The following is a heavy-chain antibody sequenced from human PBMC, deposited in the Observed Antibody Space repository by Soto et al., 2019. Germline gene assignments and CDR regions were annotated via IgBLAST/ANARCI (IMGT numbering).Heavy chain of an antibody. J-gene: IGHJ6*02. CDR1: GFTFSPYW. CDR3: GRGCSKSSNGMDV. CDR2: ITPDGSST. V-gene: IGHV3-74*01. Sequence: PGVSLRLSCAASGFTFSPYWMHWVRQAPGKGLVWVSRITPDGSSTYYADSVKGRFTISRDNAKNTLYLQMNSLRAEDTAVYYCGRGCSKSSNGMDVRGQGTTVTVSS. D-gene: IGHD4-4*01.